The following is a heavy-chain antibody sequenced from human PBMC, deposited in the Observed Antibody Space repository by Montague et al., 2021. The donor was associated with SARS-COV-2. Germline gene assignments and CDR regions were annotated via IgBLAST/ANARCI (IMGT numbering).Heavy chain of an antibody. V-gene: IGHV4-4*07. Sequence: SETLSLTCTVSGGPINYYYWHWLRQSAGKGLGWIGRIYSSGNTNSNPSLESRVIMSADSSQNQFSLKLNSVTAADTAVYYCARGDHPTTASWYFFDSWGQGALVTVSS. CDR1: GGPINYYY. CDR3: ARGDHPTTASWYFFDS. J-gene: IGHJ4*02. D-gene: IGHD6-13*01. CDR2: IYSSGNT.